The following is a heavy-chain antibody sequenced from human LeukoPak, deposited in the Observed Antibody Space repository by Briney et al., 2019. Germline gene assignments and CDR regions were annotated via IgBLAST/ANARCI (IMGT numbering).Heavy chain of an antibody. CDR3: ARGWPRAYYYYYMDV. Sequence: ASVKVSCKASGYTFTGYYMHWVRQAPGQGLEWMGWINPNSGGTNYAQKFQGRVTMTRDTSISTAYMELSRLRSDDTAVYYCARGWPRAYYYYYMDVWGKGTTVTVSS. V-gene: IGHV1-2*02. J-gene: IGHJ6*03. D-gene: IGHD6-13*01. CDR1: GYTFTGYY. CDR2: INPNSGGT.